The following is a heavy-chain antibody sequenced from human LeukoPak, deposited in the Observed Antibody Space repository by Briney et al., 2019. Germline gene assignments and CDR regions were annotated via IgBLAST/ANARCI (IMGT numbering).Heavy chain of an antibody. CDR3: VRGGTTSYYYYYMDV. Sequence: PGGPLRLSCAASGFTFSSYGMHWVRQAPGKGLEWVSYISSSGSTIYYADSVKGRFTISRDNAKNSLYLQMNSLRAEDTAVYYCVRGGTTSYYYYYMDVWGKGTTVTISS. CDR1: GFTFSSYG. CDR2: ISSSGSTI. J-gene: IGHJ6*03. V-gene: IGHV3-48*04. D-gene: IGHD1-1*01.